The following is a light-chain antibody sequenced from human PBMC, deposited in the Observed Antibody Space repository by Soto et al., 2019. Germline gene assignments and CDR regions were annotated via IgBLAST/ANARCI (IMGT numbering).Light chain of an antibody. V-gene: IGKV3-20*01. CDR2: GAS. J-gene: IGKJ4*01. Sequence: EIVLTQSPGTLSLSPAERATLSCRASQSVSKNFLAWYQQKPGQAPRLLISGASNRATGIPDRFSGRGSGADYSLTTDSLEPKDLVVYFCRQYGSSPPTFGGGNKVEIK. CDR1: QSVSKNF. CDR3: RQYGSSPPT.